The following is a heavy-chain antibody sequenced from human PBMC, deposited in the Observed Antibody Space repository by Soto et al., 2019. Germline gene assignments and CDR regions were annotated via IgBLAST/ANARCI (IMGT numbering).Heavy chain of an antibody. D-gene: IGHD3-3*01. CDR2: TYITGDS. CDR3: ARDMRVFGGMDV. J-gene: IGHJ6*02. Sequence: SETLSLTCTVSGGSITSYYWSWIRQPAGKGLEWIGRTYITGDSNYSPSLKSRVTMSLDTSENQFSLKLSSVTAADTAVYYCARDMRVFGGMDVWGRGTTVTVSS. CDR1: GGSITSYY. V-gene: IGHV4-4*07.